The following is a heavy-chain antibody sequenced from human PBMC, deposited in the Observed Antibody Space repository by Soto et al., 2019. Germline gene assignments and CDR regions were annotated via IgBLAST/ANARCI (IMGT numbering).Heavy chain of an antibody. CDR1: GFTFSSYG. CDR3: ARGAAGNAYF. CDR2: ISIRSTHI. V-gene: IGHV3-48*01. J-gene: IGHJ4*02. D-gene: IGHD6-13*01. Sequence: EVQLVESGGGLVQPGGSLGLSCAASGFTFSSYGMNWVRQTPGKGLEWVSYISIRSTHIHYADSVKGRFTISRDNAKNSLYLQMNSLGSEGTAVYYCARGAAGNAYFWGQGLPVTVSS.